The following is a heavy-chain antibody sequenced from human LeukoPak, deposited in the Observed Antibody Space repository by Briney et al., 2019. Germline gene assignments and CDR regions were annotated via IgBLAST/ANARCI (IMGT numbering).Heavy chain of an antibody. Sequence: PSETLSLTCAVYGGSFSGYYWSWIRQPPGKGLEWIGEINHSGSTNYNPSLKSRVTISIDTSKNQFSLKLSSVTAADTAVYYCARSMVRGVALFQHWSQGTLVTVSS. CDR3: ARSMVRGVALFQH. J-gene: IGHJ1*01. CDR2: INHSGST. D-gene: IGHD3-10*01. CDR1: GGSFSGYY. V-gene: IGHV4-34*01.